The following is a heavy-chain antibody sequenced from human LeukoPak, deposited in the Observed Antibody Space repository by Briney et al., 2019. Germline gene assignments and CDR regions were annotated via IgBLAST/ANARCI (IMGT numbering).Heavy chain of an antibody. Sequence: GGSLRLSCAASGFTFSSYVMNWVRQAPGRGLEWVSPISGPGGGTYYADSVKGRFTISRDNSKNTLYLQMNSLRVEDTAIYYCAKAPQGYNSYALPANWGQGTLVTVSS. V-gene: IGHV3-23*01. CDR1: GFTFSSYV. J-gene: IGHJ4*02. CDR3: AKAPQGYNSYALPAN. CDR2: ISGPGGGT. D-gene: IGHD5-12*01.